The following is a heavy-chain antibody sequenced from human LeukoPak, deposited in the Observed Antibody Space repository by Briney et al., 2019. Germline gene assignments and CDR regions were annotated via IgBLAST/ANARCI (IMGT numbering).Heavy chain of an antibody. D-gene: IGHD3-22*01. CDR3: ARLSQGPYYYDSTQDWGDWFDP. Sequence: GASVTVSCTASGYTFTSYYMHWVRQAPGQGLEWMGIINPSGGSTSYAQKFQGRVTMTRDTSISTAYMELSSLRSEDTAVYYCARLSQGPYYYDSTQDWGDWFDPWGQGTLVTVSS. CDR2: INPSGGST. V-gene: IGHV1-46*01. CDR1: GYTFTSYY. J-gene: IGHJ5*02.